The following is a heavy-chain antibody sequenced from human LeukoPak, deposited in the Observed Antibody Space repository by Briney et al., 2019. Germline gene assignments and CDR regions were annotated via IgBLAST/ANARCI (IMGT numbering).Heavy chain of an antibody. Sequence: GGSLRLSCAASGFTFSSHWMSWVRQAPGKGLEWVANIKQDESEKYYVDSVKSRFTISRDNAKNSLYLQMNSLRAEDTAVYYCARDPAPNSSGWYYYFDYWGQGTLVTVSS. J-gene: IGHJ4*02. V-gene: IGHV3-7*01. CDR1: GFTFSSHW. D-gene: IGHD6-19*01. CDR3: ARDPAPNSSGWYYYFDY. CDR2: IKQDESEK.